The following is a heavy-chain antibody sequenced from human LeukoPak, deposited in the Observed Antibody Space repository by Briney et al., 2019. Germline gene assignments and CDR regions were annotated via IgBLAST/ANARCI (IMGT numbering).Heavy chain of an antibody. CDR2: IIPILGIA. CDR1: GGTFSSYA. J-gene: IGHJ1*01. Sequence: GSSVKVSCKASGGTFSSYAISWVRQAPGQGLEWMGRIIPILGIANYARKFQGRVTITADKSTSTAYMELSSLRSEDTAVYYCARGYDSSGYGEYFQHWGQGTLVTVSS. V-gene: IGHV1-69*04. D-gene: IGHD3-22*01. CDR3: ARGYDSSGYGEYFQH.